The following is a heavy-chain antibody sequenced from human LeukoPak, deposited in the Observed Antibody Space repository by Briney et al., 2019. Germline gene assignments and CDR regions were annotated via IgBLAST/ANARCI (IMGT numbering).Heavy chain of an antibody. J-gene: IGHJ6*02. Sequence: SETLSFTCAVYGGSFSGYYWSWIRQPPGKGLEWIGEINHSGSTNYNPSLKSRVTISVDTSKNQFSLKLSSVTAADTAVYYCARGVRYCSSTSCYRHYYYGMDVWGQGTTVTVSS. D-gene: IGHD2-2*02. V-gene: IGHV4-34*01. CDR2: INHSGST. CDR1: GGSFSGYY. CDR3: ARGVRYCSSTSCYRHYYYGMDV.